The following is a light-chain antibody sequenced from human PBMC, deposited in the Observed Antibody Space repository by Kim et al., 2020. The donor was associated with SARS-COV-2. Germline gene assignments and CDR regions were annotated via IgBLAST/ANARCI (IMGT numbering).Light chain of an antibody. J-gene: IGLJ1*01. CDR2: YDS. V-gene: IGLV3-21*04. Sequence: PGKTARITCGGNNIGSKSVHWYQQKPGQAPVLVIYYDSDRPSGIPERFSGSNSGNTATLTISRVEAGDEADYYCQVWDSSSDHNYVFGTGTKVTVL. CDR1: NIGSKS. CDR3: QVWDSSSDHNYV.